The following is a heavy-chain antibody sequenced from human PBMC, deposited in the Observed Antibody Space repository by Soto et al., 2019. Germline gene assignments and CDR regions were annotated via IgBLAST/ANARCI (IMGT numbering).Heavy chain of an antibody. V-gene: IGHV3-53*01. CDR1: GFRISDNS. J-gene: IGHJ5*01. CDR3: AKGHYDFWSGNNWFDS. Sequence: GSLRLSCAASGFRISDNSMTWVRQAPGKGLEWVSVIHSDATTYFADSAKGRFTISRDNSKNTLYLQMNSLRAEDTAVYYCAKGHYDFWSGNNWFDSWGQGTQVTVSS. CDR2: IHSDATT. D-gene: IGHD3-3*01.